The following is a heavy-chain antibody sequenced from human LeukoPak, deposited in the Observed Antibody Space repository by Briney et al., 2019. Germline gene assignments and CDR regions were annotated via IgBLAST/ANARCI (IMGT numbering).Heavy chain of an antibody. V-gene: IGHV4-34*01. CDR2: INHSGST. J-gene: IGHJ4*02. CDR3: ARLDNISTGYYPYRPSSYYFDY. D-gene: IGHD3-9*01. CDR1: GGSFSGYY. Sequence: SETLSLTCAVYGGSFSGYYWSWIRQPPGKGLEWIGEINHSGSTNYNPSLKSRVTISVDTSKNQFSLKLSSVTAADTAVYYCARLDNISTGYYPYRPSSYYFDYWGQGTLVTVYS.